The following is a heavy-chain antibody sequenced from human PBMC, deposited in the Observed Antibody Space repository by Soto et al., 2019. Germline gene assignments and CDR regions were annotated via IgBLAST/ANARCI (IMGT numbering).Heavy chain of an antibody. J-gene: IGHJ6*01. CDR1: GFTFTSSA. V-gene: IGHV1-58*01. D-gene: IGHD2-2*02. Sequence: SVKVSCKASGFTFTSSAVQWVRQARGQRLEWIGWIVVGSGNTNYAQKFQERVTITRDMSTSTAYMELSSLRSEDTAVYSSPEGYPNWSSTSCYNWAEEAAAGTRLNDYGMDVW. CDR2: IVVGSGNT. CDR3: PEGYPNWSSTSCYNWAEEAAAGTRLNDYGMDV.